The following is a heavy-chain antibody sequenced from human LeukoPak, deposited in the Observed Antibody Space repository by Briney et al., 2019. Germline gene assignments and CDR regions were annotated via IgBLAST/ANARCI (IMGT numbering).Heavy chain of an antibody. CDR3: ARYGDYVGFDY. D-gene: IGHD4-17*01. J-gene: IGHJ4*02. CDR2: IYYSGST. Sequence: SETLSLTCTVSGGSISSYYWSWIRQPPGKGLEWIGYIYYSGSTNYNPSLKSRVTISVDTSKNQFSLKLSSVTAADTAVHYCARYGDYVGFDYWGQGTLVTVSS. V-gene: IGHV4-59*01. CDR1: GGSISSYY.